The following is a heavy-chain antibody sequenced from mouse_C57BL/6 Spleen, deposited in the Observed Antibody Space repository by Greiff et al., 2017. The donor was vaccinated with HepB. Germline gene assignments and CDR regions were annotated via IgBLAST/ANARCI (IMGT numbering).Heavy chain of an antibody. Sequence: QVHVKQSGAELAKPGASVKLSCKASGYTFTSYWMHWVKQRPGQGLEWIGYINPSSGYTKYNQKFKDKATLTADKSSSTAYMQLSSLTYEDSAVYYCALTTVVAWYFDVWGTGTAVTVSS. V-gene: IGHV1-7*01. J-gene: IGHJ1*03. CDR3: ALTTVVAWYFDV. CDR2: INPSSGYT. D-gene: IGHD1-1*01. CDR1: GYTFTSYW.